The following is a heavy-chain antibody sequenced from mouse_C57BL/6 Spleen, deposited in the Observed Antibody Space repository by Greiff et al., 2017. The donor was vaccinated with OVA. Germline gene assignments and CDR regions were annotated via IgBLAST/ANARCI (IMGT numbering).Heavy chain of an antibody. CDR2: ISSGSSTI. CDR3: ARNWFYAMDY. J-gene: IGHJ4*01. D-gene: IGHD4-1*01. CDR1: GFTFSDYG. Sequence: DVKLVESGGGLVKPGGSLKLSCAASGFTFSDYGMHWVRQAPEKGLEWVAYISSGSSTIYYADTVKGRFTISRDNAKNTLFLQMTSLRSEDTAMYYCARNWFYAMDYWGQGTSVTVSS. V-gene: IGHV5-17*01.